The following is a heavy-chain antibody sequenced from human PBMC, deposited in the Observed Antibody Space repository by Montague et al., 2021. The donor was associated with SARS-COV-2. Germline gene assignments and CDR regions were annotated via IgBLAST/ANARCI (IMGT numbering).Heavy chain of an antibody. D-gene: IGHD3-16*01. V-gene: IGHV3-74*01. CDR2: VKGDGSRI. J-gene: IGHJ6*02. CDR3: ARGYFPVGGSENWGSYGMDV. CDR1: GFAFSSYW. Sequence: SLRLSCAASGFAFSSYWMHWVRQAPGTGLVWVSRVKGDGSRISYADSVKGRFTISRDNAKNTLYLQMNSLGAEDTAVYFCARGYFPVGGSENWGSYGMDVWGQGTTVTVSS.